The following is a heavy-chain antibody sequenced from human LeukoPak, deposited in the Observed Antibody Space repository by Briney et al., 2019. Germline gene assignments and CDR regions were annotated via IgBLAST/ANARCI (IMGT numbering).Heavy chain of an antibody. CDR1: GGTFSSYA. CDR3: AKDRVAGSRKFDY. V-gene: IGHV1-69*13. J-gene: IGHJ4*02. D-gene: IGHD6-19*01. Sequence: GASVKVSCKASGGTFSSYAISWVRQAPGQGLEWMGGIIPIFGTANYAQKFQGRVTITADESTSTAYMELSSLRSEDTAVYYCAKDRVAGSRKFDYWGQGTLVTVSS. CDR2: IIPIFGTA.